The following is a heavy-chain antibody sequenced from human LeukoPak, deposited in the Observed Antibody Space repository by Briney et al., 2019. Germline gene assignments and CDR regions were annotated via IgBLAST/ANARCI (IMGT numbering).Heavy chain of an antibody. J-gene: IGHJ6*03. CDR2: INLNSGGT. CDR1: GYSFTGCY. D-gene: IGHD5-12*01. V-gene: IGHV1-2*02. CDR3: CGYGVWYPYYLDL. Sequence: ASVKVSCKASGYSFTGCYKHWVRQAHGQGLEWEGWINLNSGGTNYAQTFQGRFTISRDNSKNKLYLQMKSLRAEDKAMDYCCGYGVWYPYYLDLWGKGTAVSIS.